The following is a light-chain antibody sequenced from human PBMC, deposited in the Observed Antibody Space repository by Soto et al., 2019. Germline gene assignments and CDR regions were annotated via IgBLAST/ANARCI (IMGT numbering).Light chain of an antibody. CDR1: SSNVGSDY. CDR2: ANK. Sequence: QSVLTQPPSVSAAPGQKVTISCSGSSSNVGSDYVSWYQQLPGTAPKLLVSANKNRPSGVPDRLSASKSGTSASLAITGLQAEDEAHYYCQSYDRRLTAYVFGTGTKVTVL. J-gene: IGLJ1*01. CDR3: QSYDRRLTAYV. V-gene: IGLV1-40*01.